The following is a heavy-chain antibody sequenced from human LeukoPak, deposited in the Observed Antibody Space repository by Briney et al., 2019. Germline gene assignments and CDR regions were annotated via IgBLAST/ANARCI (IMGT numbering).Heavy chain of an antibody. CDR1: GGSISSYY. CDR2: IYYSGST. V-gene: IGHV4-59*01. CDR3: AREAYYDSSGYYASAH. Sequence: SETLSLTCPVSGGSISSYYWSWIRQPPGKGLEWIGYIYYSGSTNYNPSLKSRVTISVDTSKNQFSLKLSSVTAADTAVYYCAREAYYDSSGYYASAHWGQGTLVTVSS. D-gene: IGHD3-22*01. J-gene: IGHJ4*02.